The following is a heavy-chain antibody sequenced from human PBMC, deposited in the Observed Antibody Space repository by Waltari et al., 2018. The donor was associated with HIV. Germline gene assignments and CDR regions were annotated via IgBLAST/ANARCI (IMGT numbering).Heavy chain of an antibody. V-gene: IGHV4-39*01. Sequence: QLQLQESGPGLVKPSETLSLTCTVSGGSVFRSFSYWGWIRQPPGRGLEWIGTLYYTGNTYYNPSLQSRVTISVGVSKNQFSLKLGSVSASDTAVYYCARLDCSGGTCSPFDPWGQGTLVTVSS. CDR2: LYYTGNT. D-gene: IGHD2-15*01. CDR3: ARLDCSGGTCSPFDP. CDR1: GGSVFRSFSY. J-gene: IGHJ5*02.